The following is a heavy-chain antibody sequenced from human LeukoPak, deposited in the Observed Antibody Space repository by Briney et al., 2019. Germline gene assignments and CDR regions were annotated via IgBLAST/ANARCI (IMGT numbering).Heavy chain of an antibody. CDR2: ISGDGGST. D-gene: IGHD6-13*01. Sequence: GGSLRLSCAASGFTFDDYPMLWVRKAPGKGLEWVSFISGDGGSTYYADSVKGRFTISRDNSKNSLYLQMNSLRTEDTALYYCASQISSSWYGAFDYWGQGTLVTVSS. CDR3: ASQISSSWYGAFDY. CDR1: GFTFDDYP. V-gene: IGHV3-43*02. J-gene: IGHJ4*02.